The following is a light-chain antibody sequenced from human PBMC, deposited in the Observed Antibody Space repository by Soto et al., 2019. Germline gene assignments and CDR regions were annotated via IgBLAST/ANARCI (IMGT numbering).Light chain of an antibody. J-gene: IGLJ1*01. V-gene: IGLV2-14*01. CDR2: GVT. CDR1: SGDVGGYNY. CDR3: FSHRRGDSHV. Sequence: QSVLTQPASVSGAPGQSIRISCTGTSGDVGGYNYVSWYQQYPGKAPKLMIYGVTNRPSGVSNRFSGSKTGNTASLTISGLQAEDEAYYYCFSHRRGDSHVFGTGTKVTVL.